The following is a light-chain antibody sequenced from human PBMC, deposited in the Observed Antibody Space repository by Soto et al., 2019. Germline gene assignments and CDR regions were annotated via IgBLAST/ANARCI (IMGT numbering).Light chain of an antibody. V-gene: IGKV3-11*02. Sequence: EIVLTQSPATLSLSPGERATLSCWASQSVSNSFAWYQQRPGQSPRLLFYDSSTRAAGIPDRFSCSGSGRDFTLTINRLEPEDSAVYYCQQLGTSPITFGQGTRLEI. CDR3: QQLGTSPIT. J-gene: IGKJ5*01. CDR1: QSVSNS. CDR2: DSS.